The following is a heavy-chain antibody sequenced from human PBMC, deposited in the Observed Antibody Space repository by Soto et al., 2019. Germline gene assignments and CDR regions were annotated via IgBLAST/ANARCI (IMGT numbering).Heavy chain of an antibody. CDR3: ARWDYGVYARFDF. J-gene: IGHJ4*02. V-gene: IGHV1-8*01. CDR1: GYTFTSHD. CDR2: MNPNSGNT. D-gene: IGHD4-17*01. Sequence: QVQLVQSGAEVKKPGASVKVSCKASGYTFTSHDINWVRQATGQGLEWMGWMNPNSGNTGYAQKFQGRVPMTRNTSISTDYMELSSLRSEDTAVYYCARWDYGVYARFDFWGQGTLVTVSS.